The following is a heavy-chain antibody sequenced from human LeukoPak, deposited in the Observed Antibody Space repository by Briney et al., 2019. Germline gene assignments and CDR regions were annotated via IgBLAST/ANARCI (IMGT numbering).Heavy chain of an antibody. Sequence: SQTLSLTCTVSGGSISSGSYYWSWIRQPAGKGLEWIGRIYTSGSTNYNPSLKSRVTISVDTSKNQFSLKLSSVTAADTAVYYCARAYCSSTSCRYGGAFDIWGQGTMVTVSS. D-gene: IGHD2-2*01. CDR1: GGSISSGSYY. J-gene: IGHJ3*02. CDR3: ARAYCSSTSCRYGGAFDI. V-gene: IGHV4-61*02. CDR2: IYTSGST.